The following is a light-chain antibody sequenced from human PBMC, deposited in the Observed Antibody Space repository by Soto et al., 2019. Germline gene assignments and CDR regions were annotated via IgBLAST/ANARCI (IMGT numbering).Light chain of an antibody. CDR2: GNS. CDR1: SSNIGAGFD. Sequence: QSVLTQPPSVSGAPGQRVTISCTGSSSNIGAGFDVHWYHQIAGTAPKLLIYGNSNRPSGVPDRFSGSKSGTSASLAIHGLQAEDVAHYYCQSYDNSLSGSWVFGGGTQLTVL. CDR3: QSYDNSLSGSWV. V-gene: IGLV1-40*01. J-gene: IGLJ3*02.